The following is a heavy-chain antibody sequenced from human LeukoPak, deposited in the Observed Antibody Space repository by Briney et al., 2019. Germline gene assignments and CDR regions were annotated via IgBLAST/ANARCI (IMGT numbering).Heavy chain of an antibody. Sequence: ASVKVSCKASGYTFTNNYMHWVRQAPGQGLEWMGIINPSGGSTSYAQKFQGRVTMTRDRSTSTVYMELSSLRSEDTAVYYCARDLVWAFDIWGQGTMATVSS. J-gene: IGHJ3*02. CDR2: INPSGGST. D-gene: IGHD6-13*01. CDR1: GYTFTNNY. V-gene: IGHV1-46*01. CDR3: ARDLVWAFDI.